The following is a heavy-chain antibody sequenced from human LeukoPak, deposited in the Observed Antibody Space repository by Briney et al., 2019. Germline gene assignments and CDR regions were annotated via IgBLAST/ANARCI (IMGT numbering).Heavy chain of an antibody. V-gene: IGHV4-4*08. CDR2: ISNSGST. D-gene: IGHD3-9*01. J-gene: IGHJ5*02. CDR3: ATPPHYDILTGYYA. Sequence: SETLSLTCIVSGGSISSYFWSWIRQPPGKGLEWIGYISNSGSTNYNPSLKSRVTISVDTSKNQFSLKLSSVTAADTAVYYCATPPHYDILTGYYAWGQGTLVTVSS. CDR1: GGSISSYF.